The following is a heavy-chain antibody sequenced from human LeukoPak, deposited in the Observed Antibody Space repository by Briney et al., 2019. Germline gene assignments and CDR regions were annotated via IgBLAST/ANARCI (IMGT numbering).Heavy chain of an antibody. D-gene: IGHD2-2*01. Sequence: GGSLRLSCAASGFTFDDYGMSWVRQAPGKGLEWVSGINWNGGSTGYADSVKGRFTISRDNAKNSLYPQMNSLRAEDTALYYCARDYPRLGYCSSTSCSNMDVWGKGTTVTVSS. V-gene: IGHV3-20*04. CDR3: ARDYPRLGYCSSTSCSNMDV. J-gene: IGHJ6*03. CDR1: GFTFDDYG. CDR2: INWNGGST.